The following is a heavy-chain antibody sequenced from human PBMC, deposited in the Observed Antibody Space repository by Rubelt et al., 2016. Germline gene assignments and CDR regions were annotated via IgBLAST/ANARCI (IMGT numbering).Heavy chain of an antibody. J-gene: IGHJ5*01. Sequence: QLQLQESGPRLVKPSETLSLTCTVSGGSVSSGHYWGWIRQPPGKGLEWIGTIYYTGSTSYNPSLARRVTISADTSKNQFSLKLTAVTAADTAVDCCARGEASGSYYVPWGQGTLVTVTS. V-gene: IGHV4-39*07. CDR2: IYYTGST. CDR1: GGSVSSGHY. D-gene: IGHD3-10*01. CDR3: ARGEASGSYYVP.